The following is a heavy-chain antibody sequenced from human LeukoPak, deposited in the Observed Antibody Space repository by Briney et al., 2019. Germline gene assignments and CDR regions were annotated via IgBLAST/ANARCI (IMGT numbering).Heavy chain of an antibody. CDR1: GYTFTSSD. V-gene: IGHV1-8*01. D-gene: IGHD6-13*01. Sequence: ASVKASCKASGYTFTSSDINWVRQAAGQGLEWMGWINPNSGRTGYAQKFQGRVTMTANTSISTAYMELSSLRFDDTAVYYWARGRSGLAAAGTYDYWGQGTLITVSS. CDR2: INPNSGRT. CDR3: ARGRSGLAAAGTYDY. J-gene: IGHJ4*02.